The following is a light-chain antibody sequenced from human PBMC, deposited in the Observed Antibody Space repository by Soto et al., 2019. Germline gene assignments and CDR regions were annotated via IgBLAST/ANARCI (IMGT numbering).Light chain of an antibody. V-gene: IGKV1-5*01. CDR2: DAS. Sequence: DIQMTQSPSTLSASVGDRVTITCRASQSIGSSLAWYQQKPGKATKLLISDASSLERGVTSRFSGSGSGTEFTLTIRSLQPDDFATYYCQQYDGYSRTFGQGTKVEIK. CDR3: QQYDGYSRT. CDR1: QSIGSS. J-gene: IGKJ1*01.